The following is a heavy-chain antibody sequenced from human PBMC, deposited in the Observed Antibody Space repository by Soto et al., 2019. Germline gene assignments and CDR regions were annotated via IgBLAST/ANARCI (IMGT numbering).Heavy chain of an antibody. CDR2: ISGSGGST. V-gene: IGHV3-23*01. D-gene: IGHD2-2*01. Sequence: EVQLLESGGGLVQPGGSLRLSCAASGFTFSSYAMSWVRQAPGKGLEWVSAISGSGGSTYYADSVKGRFTISRDNSKNTLYLQMNSLRAEDTAVYYCAKELLYCSSTSCWSGYFDLWGRGTLVTVSS. CDR3: AKELLYCSSTSCWSGYFDL. CDR1: GFTFSSYA. J-gene: IGHJ2*01.